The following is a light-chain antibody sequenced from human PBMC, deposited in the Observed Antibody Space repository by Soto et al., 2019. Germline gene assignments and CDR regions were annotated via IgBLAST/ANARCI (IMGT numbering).Light chain of an antibody. CDR2: WAS. J-gene: IGKJ1*01. V-gene: IGKV4-1*01. CDR3: QQYYSPPPT. CDR1: QSVLYSSNNKNY. Sequence: DIVMTQSPDSLAVSLGERATINCKSSQSVLYSSNNKNYLAWYQQKPGQPPKLLIYWASTRESGVPDRFSGSGSGTDVTLTISSLQAEDVAVYYCQQYYSPPPTFGQGTKVEIK.